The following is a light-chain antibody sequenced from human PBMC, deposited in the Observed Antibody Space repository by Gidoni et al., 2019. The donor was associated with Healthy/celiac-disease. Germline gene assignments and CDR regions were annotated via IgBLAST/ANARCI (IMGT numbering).Light chain of an antibody. J-gene: IGKJ3*01. CDR3: QQYYNRLLFT. Sequence: LQTNPSPSSLSASVGDRVTITCQASQDISNYLNWYQQKPGKAPKLLIYDASNLETGVPSRFSGSGSGTDFTFTISSLQPEDIATYYCQQYYNRLLFTFGPGTKVEIK. CDR1: QDISNY. CDR2: DAS. V-gene: IGKV1-33*01.